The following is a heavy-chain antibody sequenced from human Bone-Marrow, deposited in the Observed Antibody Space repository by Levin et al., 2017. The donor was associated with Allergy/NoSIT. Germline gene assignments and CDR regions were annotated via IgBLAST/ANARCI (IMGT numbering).Heavy chain of an antibody. Sequence: GGSLRLSCAASGFTFSSYAMSWVRQAPGKGLEWVSSISGSGTITHYAESVKGRFTSSRDISKNMLHLQMNSLRAEDTAIYFCAKEGLAVAGYYFDSWGQGTLVTVSS. CDR3: AKEGLAVAGYYFDS. CDR2: ISGSGTIT. CDR1: GFTFSSYA. J-gene: IGHJ4*02. V-gene: IGHV3-23*01. D-gene: IGHD6-19*01.